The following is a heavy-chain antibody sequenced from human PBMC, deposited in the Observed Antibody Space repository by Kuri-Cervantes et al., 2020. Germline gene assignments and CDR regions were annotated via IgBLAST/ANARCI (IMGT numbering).Heavy chain of an antibody. CDR1: GYTFTSYG. Sequence: ASVKVSCKASGYTFTSYGISWVRQAPGQGLEWMGWISAYNGNTNYAQKFQGRVTMTRDTSTSTAYMELSNLRSEDTAVYYCARRDVVAPVIGYWGQGTLVTVSS. CDR2: ISAYNGNT. D-gene: IGHD2-2*01. J-gene: IGHJ4*02. CDR3: ARRDVVAPVIGY. V-gene: IGHV1-18*01.